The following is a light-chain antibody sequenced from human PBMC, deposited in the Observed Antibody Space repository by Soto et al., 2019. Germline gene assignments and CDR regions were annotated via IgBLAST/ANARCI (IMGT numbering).Light chain of an antibody. V-gene: IGKV1-39*01. CDR2: AAS. CDR1: QRISSY. J-gene: IGKJ1*01. Sequence: DIQMTQSPSTLSASVRDRVTITCRASQRISSYLNWYQQKPGKAPRLLIYAASSLQSGVPSRFSGSGSGTDFTLTISGLQSEDFATYYCQQTYSNPRTFGQGTKVDIK. CDR3: QQTYSNPRT.